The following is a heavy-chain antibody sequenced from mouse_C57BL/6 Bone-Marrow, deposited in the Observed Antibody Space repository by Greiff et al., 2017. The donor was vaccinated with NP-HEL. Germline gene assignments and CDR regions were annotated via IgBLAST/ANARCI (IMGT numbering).Heavy chain of an antibody. V-gene: IGHV1-64*01. Sequence: QVQLQQPGAELVKPGASVKLSCKASGYTFTSHWMHWVKQRPGQGLEWIGMIHPNSGSTNYNEKFKSKATLTVDKSSSTAYMQLSSLTSEDSAVYYCARWFYYYGSPWYFDVWGTGTTVTVSS. D-gene: IGHD1-1*01. CDR2: IHPNSGST. CDR1: GYTFTSHW. CDR3: ARWFYYYGSPWYFDV. J-gene: IGHJ1*03.